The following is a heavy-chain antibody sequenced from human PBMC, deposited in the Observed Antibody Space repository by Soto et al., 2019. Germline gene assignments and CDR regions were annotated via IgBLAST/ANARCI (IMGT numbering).Heavy chain of an antibody. Sequence: KPSETLSLTCAVSGGSISSGGYSWSWIRQPPGKGLEWIGYIYHSGSTYYNPSLKSRVTISVDRSKNQFSLKLSSVTAADTAVYYCARGAYYYDSSGYYYVPFDYWGQGTLVTVSS. CDR3: ARGAYYYDSSGYYYVPFDY. J-gene: IGHJ4*02. V-gene: IGHV4-30-2*01. CDR2: IYHSGST. D-gene: IGHD3-22*01. CDR1: GGSISSGGYS.